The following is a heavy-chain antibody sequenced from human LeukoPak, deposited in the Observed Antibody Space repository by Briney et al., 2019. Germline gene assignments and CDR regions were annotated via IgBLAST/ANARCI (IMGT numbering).Heavy chain of an antibody. V-gene: IGHV1-69*05. J-gene: IGHJ5*02. Sequence: SVKVSCKASGGTFSSYAISWVRQAPGQGLEWMGGIIPIFGTANYAQKFQDRVTITTDESTSTAYMELSSLRSEDTAVYYCARAGLRGELVLVWFDPWGQGTLVTVSS. D-gene: IGHD1-26*01. CDR3: ARAGLRGELVLVWFDP. CDR1: GGTFSSYA. CDR2: IIPIFGTA.